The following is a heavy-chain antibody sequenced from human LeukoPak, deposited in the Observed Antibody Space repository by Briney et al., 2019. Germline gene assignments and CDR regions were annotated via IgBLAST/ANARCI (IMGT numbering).Heavy chain of an antibody. Sequence: GGSLRLSRAASEFTFSNYALHWVRQAPGKGLQWVAVISYDGNTIHYADSVEGRFIISRDTSKNTLYLQMNSLRAEDTAVYYCARSGGLQKFDYWGQGTLVTVSS. J-gene: IGHJ4*02. V-gene: IGHV3-30-3*01. CDR2: ISYDGNTI. CDR1: EFTFSNYA. D-gene: IGHD4-11*01. CDR3: ARSGGLQKFDY.